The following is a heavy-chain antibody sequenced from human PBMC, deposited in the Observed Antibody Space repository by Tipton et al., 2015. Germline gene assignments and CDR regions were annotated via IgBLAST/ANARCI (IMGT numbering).Heavy chain of an antibody. D-gene: IGHD3-10*01. J-gene: IGHJ4*02. CDR2: IYPGDSET. V-gene: IGHV5-51*01. CDR1: AYTFTTNW. Sequence: LVQSGAEVRKPGESLKISCKGFAYTFTTNWIGWVRQVPGKGLEWMGIIYPGDSETRYSPSFQGQVTISADKSISTAYLQWSSLKASDTAMYYCARGFGSAYDFWGQGTLVTVSP. CDR3: ARGFGSAYDF.